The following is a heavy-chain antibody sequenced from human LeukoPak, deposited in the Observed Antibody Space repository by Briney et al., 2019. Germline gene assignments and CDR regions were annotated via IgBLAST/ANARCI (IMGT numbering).Heavy chain of an antibody. J-gene: IGHJ6*03. CDR1: GGSISSGSYY. CDR2: IYTSGST. D-gene: IGHD6-19*01. CDR3: ARIAVAATGLANYHYYMDV. V-gene: IGHV4-61*02. Sequence: SETLSLTCTVSGGSISSGSYYWNWIRQPAGKGLEWIGRIYTSGSTNYNPSLKSRVTLSVDTSKNQFPLKLSSVTATDTAVYYCARIAVAATGLANYHYYMDVWGKGTTVTISS.